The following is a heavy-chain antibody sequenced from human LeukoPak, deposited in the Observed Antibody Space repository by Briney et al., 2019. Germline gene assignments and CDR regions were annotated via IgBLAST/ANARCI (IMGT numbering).Heavy chain of an antibody. V-gene: IGHV3-30*03. CDR3: ARDHDRIVATISIPPALGVDY. D-gene: IGHD5-12*01. CDR2: ISYDGSNK. CDR1: GFTFSSYG. J-gene: IGHJ4*02. Sequence: GGSLRLSCAASGFTFSSYGMHWVRQAPGKGLEWVAVISYDGSNKYYADSVKGRFTISRDNSKNTLYLQMNSLRAEDTAVYYCARDHDRIVATISIPPALGVDYWGQGTLVTVSS.